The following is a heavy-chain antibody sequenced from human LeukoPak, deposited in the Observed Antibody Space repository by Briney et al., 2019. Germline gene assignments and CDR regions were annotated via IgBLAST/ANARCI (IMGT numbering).Heavy chain of an antibody. J-gene: IGHJ3*02. Sequence: GGTLRLSCAASGFTFSSYGMSWVRQAPGKGLEWVSAISGSGDSTYYADSVKGRFTISRDNSKNTLYLQMNSLRAEDTAVYYCAKGGVVHAFDIWGQGTMVTVSS. D-gene: IGHD2-15*01. CDR3: AKGGVVHAFDI. CDR2: ISGSGDST. CDR1: GFTFSSYG. V-gene: IGHV3-23*01.